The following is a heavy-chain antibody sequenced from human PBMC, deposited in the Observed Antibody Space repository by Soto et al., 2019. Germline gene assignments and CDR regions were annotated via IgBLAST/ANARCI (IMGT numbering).Heavy chain of an antibody. V-gene: IGHV5-51*01. CDR1: GYSFTSYW. D-gene: IGHD2-2*01. CDR2: IYPGDSDT. CDR3: ARSVVPASIYYYYGMDV. J-gene: IGHJ6*02. Sequence: GESLKISCQGSGYSFTSYWIGWVRQMPGKGLEWMGIIYPGDSDTRYSPSFQGQVTISADKSISTAYLQWSSLKASDTAMYYCARSVVPASIYYYYGMDVWGQGTTVTVSS.